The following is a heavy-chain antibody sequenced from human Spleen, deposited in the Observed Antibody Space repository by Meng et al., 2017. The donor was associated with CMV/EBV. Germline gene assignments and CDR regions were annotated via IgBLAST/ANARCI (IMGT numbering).Heavy chain of an antibody. CDR1: GLTFSSYA. CDR2: INTYTGNK. J-gene: IGHJ4*02. V-gene: IGHV1-18*01. CDR3: ALYGDFSHLQGGDY. Sequence: NASGLTFSSYAIRWVPPAPGQGLECMGWINTYTGNKIHALKFQGILTMPTDTSTSTAYMELKSLRSDDTAFYYCALYGDFSHLQGGDYWGQGTLVTVSS. D-gene: IGHD4-17*01.